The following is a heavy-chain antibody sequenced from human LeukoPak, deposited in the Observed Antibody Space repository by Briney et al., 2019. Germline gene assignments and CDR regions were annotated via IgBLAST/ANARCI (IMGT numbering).Heavy chain of an antibody. CDR1: GGSISSSNYY. Sequence: SETLSLTCTVSGGSISSSNYYWGWIRQPPGKGLEWIGSIYYSGSTYYNPSLKSRVTISVDTSKNQFSLKLSSVTAADTAVYYCARQLGSSSGWYDYYYYMDVWGKGTTDTISS. J-gene: IGHJ6*03. CDR3: ARQLGSSSGWYDYYYYMDV. D-gene: IGHD6-19*01. V-gene: IGHV4-39*01. CDR2: IYYSGST.